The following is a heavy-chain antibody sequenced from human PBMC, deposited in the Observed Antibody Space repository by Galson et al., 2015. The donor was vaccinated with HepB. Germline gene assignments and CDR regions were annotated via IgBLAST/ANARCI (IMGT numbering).Heavy chain of an antibody. CDR1: GGTFSSYA. CDR2: IIPIFGIA. V-gene: IGHV1-69*13. Sequence: SVTVSCKASGGTFSSYAISWVRQAPGQGLEWMGGIIPIFGIANYAQKFQGRVTITADESTSTAYMELSSLRSEDTAVYYCASSISPALCSSTSCYRRNPLEVYYYYYYGMDVWGQGTTVTVSS. CDR3: ASSISPALCSSTSCYRRNPLEVYYYYYYGMDV. D-gene: IGHD2-2*01. J-gene: IGHJ6*02.